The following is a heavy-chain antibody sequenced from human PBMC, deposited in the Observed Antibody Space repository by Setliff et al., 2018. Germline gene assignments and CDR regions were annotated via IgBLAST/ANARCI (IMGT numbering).Heavy chain of an antibody. V-gene: IGHV4-34*01. CDR3: RYWNGYYNNDY. D-gene: IGHD3-3*01. Sequence: LSLTCTVYGGSFTNYYWGWIRQSPGKGLEWIGEINHSGSTNYNPSLKSRLTISVDASTNQFSLKLYSVTAADTAVYYCRYWNGYYNNDYWGQGTLVTVSS. J-gene: IGHJ4*02. CDR2: INHSGST. CDR1: GGSFTNYY.